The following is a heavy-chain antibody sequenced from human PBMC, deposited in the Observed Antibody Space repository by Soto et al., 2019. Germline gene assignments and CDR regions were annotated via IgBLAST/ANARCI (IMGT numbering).Heavy chain of an antibody. CDR2: IYYSGST. Sequence: PETLSLTCTVSGRSISSYYWSWIRQPPGKGLEWIGYIYYSGSTNYNPSLKSRVTISVATSKNQFSLKLSSVTAADTAVYYCASYGSGSYYFFDYWGQGTLVTVSS. J-gene: IGHJ4*02. V-gene: IGHV4-59*01. D-gene: IGHD3-10*01. CDR1: GRSISSYY. CDR3: ASYGSGSYYFFDY.